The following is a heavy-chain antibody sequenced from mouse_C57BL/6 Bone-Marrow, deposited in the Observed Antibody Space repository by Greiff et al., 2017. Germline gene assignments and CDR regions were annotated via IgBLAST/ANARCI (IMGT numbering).Heavy chain of an antibody. Sequence: EVKLEESGGGLVQPGGSVKFSCVASGFTFSNYWMNWVRQSPEKGLEWVAQIRLKSDNYDTHYAVSGKGRFTISSDDAKSSVYLQMNNVRAEDTGIYYSTLNGDYFDYWGQGTTLTVSS. CDR1: GFTFSNYW. V-gene: IGHV6-3*01. CDR2: IRLKSDNYDT. J-gene: IGHJ2*01. CDR3: TLNGDYFDY.